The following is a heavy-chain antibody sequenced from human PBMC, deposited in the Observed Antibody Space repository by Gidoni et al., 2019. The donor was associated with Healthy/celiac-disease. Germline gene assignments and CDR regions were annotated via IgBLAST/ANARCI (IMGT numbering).Heavy chain of an antibody. CDR1: GGSFSGYF. V-gene: IGHV4-34*01. CDR3: ARSMYSSSWFVFDY. D-gene: IGHD6-13*01. CDR2: SNHSGTT. J-gene: IGHJ4*02. Sequence: QVQLQQWGAGLLKPSETRSLNCAVYGGSFSGYFWSWVRQPQGRGLEWIGESNHSGTTNYSPSIKSRVTISIDTSKNQFSLKLSSVTAADTAVYYCARSMYSSSWFVFDYWGQGTLVTVSS.